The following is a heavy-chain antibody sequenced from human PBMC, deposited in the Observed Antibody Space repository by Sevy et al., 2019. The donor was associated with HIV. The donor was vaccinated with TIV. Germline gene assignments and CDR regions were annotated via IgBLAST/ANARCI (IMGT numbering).Heavy chain of an antibody. D-gene: IGHD6-13*01. CDR1: GFTFSSYS. Sequence: GGSLRLSCAASGFTFSSYSMNWVRQAPGKGLEWVSYISSSSSTIYYADSVKGRFTISRDNAKNSLYLQMNSLRAEDTAVYYCARGFIAAAGKGVLDYWGQGTLVTVSS. V-gene: IGHV3-48*01. CDR3: ARGFIAAAGKGVLDY. CDR2: ISSSSSTI. J-gene: IGHJ4*02.